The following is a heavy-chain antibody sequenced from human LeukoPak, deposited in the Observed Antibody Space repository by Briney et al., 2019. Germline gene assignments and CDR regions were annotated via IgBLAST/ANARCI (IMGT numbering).Heavy chain of an antibody. V-gene: IGHV4-4*07. D-gene: IGHD3-10*01. CDR1: GGSISSNY. J-gene: IGHJ4*02. CDR3: ARDGAGGSSDI. CDR2: IYISGNT. Sequence: SETLSLTCTVSGGSISSNYRSWIRQPAGKGLEWIGRIYISGNTNYNPSLKSRVTMSVDTSKKQFSLKLSSVTAADTAVYYCARDGAGGSSDIWGQGTLVTVSS.